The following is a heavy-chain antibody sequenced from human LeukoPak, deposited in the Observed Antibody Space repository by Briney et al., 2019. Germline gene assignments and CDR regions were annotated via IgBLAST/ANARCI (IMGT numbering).Heavy chain of an antibody. CDR3: ATSPMWFGELFGSYYMDV. CDR2: INHGGST. D-gene: IGHD3-10*01. V-gene: IGHV4-34*01. Sequence: SETLSLTCAVYGGSFSGYYCSWIRQPPGKGLEWIGEINHGGSTNHNPSLKSRVTISVDTSKNQFSLKVSSVTAADTAVYYCATSPMWFGELFGSYYMDVWGKGTTVTISS. J-gene: IGHJ6*03. CDR1: GGSFSGYY.